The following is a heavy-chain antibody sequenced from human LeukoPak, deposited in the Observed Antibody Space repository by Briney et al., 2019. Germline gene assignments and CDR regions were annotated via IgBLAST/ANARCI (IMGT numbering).Heavy chain of an antibody. CDR1: GFTFSNAW. Sequence: GGSLRLSCAASGFTFSNAWMSWVRQAPGKGLEWVGHIKSKTDGGTTDYAAPVKGRFTISRDDSKNTLYVQMSSLKTEDTAVCYCTTGPYDYGSGTYYHWGQGTLVTVSS. CDR2: IKSKTDGGTT. V-gene: IGHV3-15*01. J-gene: IGHJ4*02. D-gene: IGHD3-10*01. CDR3: TTGPYDYGSGTYYH.